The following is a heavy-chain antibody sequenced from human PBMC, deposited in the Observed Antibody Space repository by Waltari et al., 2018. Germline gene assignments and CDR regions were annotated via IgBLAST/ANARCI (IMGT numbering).Heavy chain of an antibody. Sequence: QVQLQQWGAGLLKPSETLSLTCAVYGGSFSGYYWSWIRQPPGKGLEWIGEINHSGSTNYNPSLKSRVTISVDTSKNQFSLKLSSVTAADTAVYYCARYKDDFWSGYYRYFDYWGQGTLVTVSS. CDR1: GGSFSGYY. D-gene: IGHD3-3*01. J-gene: IGHJ4*02. V-gene: IGHV4-34*01. CDR3: ARYKDDFWSGYYRYFDY. CDR2: INHSGST.